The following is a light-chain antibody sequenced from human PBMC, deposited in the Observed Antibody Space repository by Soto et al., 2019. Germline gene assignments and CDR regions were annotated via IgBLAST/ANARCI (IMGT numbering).Light chain of an antibody. V-gene: IGKV3-15*01. Sequence: EIVMTQSPATLSVSPGERVTLSCRASESLSNNVAWYQQKPGQAPRLLIYHAITRATGIPARFSGSGSGTELTITISSLQSEDFAIYYCQQYNNWPLTFGGGTKVEI. CDR2: HAI. CDR3: QQYNNWPLT. CDR1: ESLSNN. J-gene: IGKJ4*01.